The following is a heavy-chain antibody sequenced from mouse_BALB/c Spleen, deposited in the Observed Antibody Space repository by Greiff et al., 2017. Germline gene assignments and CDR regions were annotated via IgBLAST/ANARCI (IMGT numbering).Heavy chain of an antibody. CDR1: GFNIKDTY. J-gene: IGHJ1*01. V-gene: IGHV14-3*02. CDR2: IDPANGNT. Sequence: EVQLVESGAELVKPGASVKLSCTASGFNIKDTYMHWVKQRPEQGLEWIGRIDPANGNTKYDPKFQGKATITADTSSNTAYLQLSSLTSEDTAVYYCAGRGYFDVWGAGTTVTVSS. CDR3: AGRGYFDV.